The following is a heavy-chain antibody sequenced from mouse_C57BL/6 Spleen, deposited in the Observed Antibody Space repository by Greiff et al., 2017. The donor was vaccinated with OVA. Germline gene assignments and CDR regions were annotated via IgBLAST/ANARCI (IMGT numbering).Heavy chain of an antibody. Sequence: EVQLQESGPGLVKPSQSLSLTCSVTGYSITSGYYWNWIRQFPGNKLEWMGYISYDGSNNYNPSLKNRISITRDTSKNQFFLKLNSVTTEDTATYYCARGGGLYFDVWGTGTTVTVSS. CDR1: GYSITSGYY. CDR2: ISYDGSN. D-gene: IGHD3-3*01. CDR3: ARGGGLYFDV. J-gene: IGHJ1*03. V-gene: IGHV3-6*01.